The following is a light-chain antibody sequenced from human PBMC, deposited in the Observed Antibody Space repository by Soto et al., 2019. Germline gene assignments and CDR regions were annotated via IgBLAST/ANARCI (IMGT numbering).Light chain of an antibody. CDR1: QSVSWW. V-gene: IGKV1-5*01. Sequence: DIQMTQSPSTLSASVGDRLTITCRASQSVSWWLAWYQKKPGKAPKLLIYDSSSLETVVPSTFSGSGSGTEFTLTINSLQPDDFATYYCQQYKIYSQTFGPGTEVEVK. CDR2: DSS. J-gene: IGKJ1*01. CDR3: QQYKIYSQT.